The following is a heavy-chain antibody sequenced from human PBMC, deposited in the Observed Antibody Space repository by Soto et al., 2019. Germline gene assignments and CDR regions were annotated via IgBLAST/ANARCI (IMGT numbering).Heavy chain of an antibody. D-gene: IGHD6-19*01. J-gene: IGHJ4*02. V-gene: IGHV3-64D*06. CDR2: ISRKGDNT. CDR1: GFTFSSHA. Sequence: PGGSLRLSCSASGFTFSSHAMHWVRQAPGQGLEYLSAISRKGDNTYYADSVKGRFTSSRDNSKNTLYLQMTSLRTEDTGVYYCVKVIYDSGWYGFYFDYWGQGTLVTVSS. CDR3: VKVIYDSGWYGFYFDY.